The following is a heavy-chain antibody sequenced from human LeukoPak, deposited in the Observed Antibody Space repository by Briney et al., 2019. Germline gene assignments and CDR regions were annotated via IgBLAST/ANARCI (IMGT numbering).Heavy chain of an antibody. Sequence: GGSLRLSCAASGFTFSDYYMSWIRQAPGKGLEWVSYISSSGSTIYYADSVKGRFTISRDNSKNTLYLQMNSLRAEDTAVYYCAKRGPGSPQSGKYYFDYWGQGTLVTVSS. CDR1: GFTFSDYY. J-gene: IGHJ4*02. V-gene: IGHV3-11*01. CDR3: AKRGPGSPQSGKYYFDY. D-gene: IGHD3-10*01. CDR2: ISSSGSTI.